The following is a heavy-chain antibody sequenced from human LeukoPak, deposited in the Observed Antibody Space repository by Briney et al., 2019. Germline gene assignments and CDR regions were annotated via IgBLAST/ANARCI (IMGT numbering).Heavy chain of an antibody. V-gene: IGHV3-23*01. D-gene: IGHD6-19*01. CDR2: LSGSGGST. CDR3: AKEREAVAAYYYYYGMDV. J-gene: IGHJ6*04. CDR1: GFTFSSYA. Sequence: GGSLRLSCAASGFTFSSYAMSWVRQAPGKGLEWVSALSGSGGSTYYADSVKGRFTISRDNSKNTLYLQMNSLRAEDTAVYYCAKEREAVAAYYYYYGMDVWGKGTTVTVSS.